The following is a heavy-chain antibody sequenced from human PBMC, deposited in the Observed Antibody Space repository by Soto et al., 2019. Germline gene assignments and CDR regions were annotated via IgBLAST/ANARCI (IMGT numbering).Heavy chain of an antibody. CDR1: GGTFSSYA. Sequence: QVQLVQSGAEVKKPGSSVKVSCKASGGTFSSYAISWVRQAPGQGLEWMGGIIPIFGTANYAQKFQGRVTITADESTSTAYMELRSLRSEDTAVYYCARSGGGYSSSWYVLDYWGQGTLVTVSS. CDR2: IIPIFGTA. V-gene: IGHV1-69*01. J-gene: IGHJ4*02. D-gene: IGHD6-13*01. CDR3: ARSGGGYSSSWYVLDY.